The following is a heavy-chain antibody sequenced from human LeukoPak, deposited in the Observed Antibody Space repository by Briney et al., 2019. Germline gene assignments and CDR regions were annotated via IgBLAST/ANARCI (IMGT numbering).Heavy chain of an antibody. V-gene: IGHV4-59*01. J-gene: IGHJ4*02. Sequence: PSKTLSLTCTVSGGSISTYYWSWIRQPPGKGLEWFGFIYYSGSTNYNPSLKSRVTISVDTSKNQFSLKLSSVTAADTAVYYCARGRDYYDSSGYFDYWGQGTLVTVSS. CDR3: ARGRDYYDSSGYFDY. D-gene: IGHD3-22*01. CDR2: IYYSGST. CDR1: GGSISTYY.